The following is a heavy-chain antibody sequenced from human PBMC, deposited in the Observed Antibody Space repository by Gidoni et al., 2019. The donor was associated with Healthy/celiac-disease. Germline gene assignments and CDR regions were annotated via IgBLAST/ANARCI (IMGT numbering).Heavy chain of an antibody. D-gene: IGHD5-12*01. V-gene: IGHV3-64D*06. J-gene: IGHJ4*02. Sequence: EVQLVESGGCLVQPGGSLRLSFSASGFTSSSYAMHWVRQPPAKGLEYVSAISSNGGSTYYADSVKGRFTISRDNSKNTLYLQMGSLRAEDTAVYYCVKDALDGYNSAGYFDYWGQGTLVTVAS. CDR2: ISSNGGST. CDR3: VKDALDGYNSAGYFDY. CDR1: GFTSSSYA.